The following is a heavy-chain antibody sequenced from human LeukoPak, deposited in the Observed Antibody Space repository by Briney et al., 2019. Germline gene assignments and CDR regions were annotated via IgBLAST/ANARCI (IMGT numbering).Heavy chain of an antibody. Sequence: GGSLRLSCAASGFTFSSYGTHWVRQAPGKGLGWVAVIWYDGSNKYYADSVKGRFTISRDNSKNTLYLQMNSLRAEDTAVYYCASTSGWYEPIDYWGQGTLVTVSS. J-gene: IGHJ4*02. CDR1: GFTFSSYG. CDR3: ASTSGWYEPIDY. V-gene: IGHV3-33*01. CDR2: IWYDGSNK. D-gene: IGHD6-19*01.